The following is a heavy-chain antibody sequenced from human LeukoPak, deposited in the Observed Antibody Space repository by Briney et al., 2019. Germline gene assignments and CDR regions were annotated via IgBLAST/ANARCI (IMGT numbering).Heavy chain of an antibody. J-gene: IGHJ2*01. CDR3: AKDRRPTVSGGYFDL. CDR2: ISWNSGHK. Sequence: GGSLRLSCAASGFTFDDYAMHWVRQAPGKGLEWVSGISWNSGHKGYADPVKGRFTISRDNAKNSLYLRMNSLRAEDTALYYCAKDRRPTVSGGYFDLWGRGTLVIVSS. CDR1: GFTFDDYA. D-gene: IGHD3-10*01. V-gene: IGHV3-9*01.